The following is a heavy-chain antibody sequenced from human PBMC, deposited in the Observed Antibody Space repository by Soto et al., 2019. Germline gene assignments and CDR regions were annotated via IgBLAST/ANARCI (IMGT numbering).Heavy chain of an antibody. CDR1: GFTFSSYS. CDR3: ARALYSGSYLGYFDY. CDR2: ISSSSSTI. J-gene: IGHJ4*02. D-gene: IGHD1-26*01. V-gene: IGHV3-48*02. Sequence: GGSLRLSCAASGFTFSSYSMNWVRQAPGKGLEWVSYISSSSSTIYYADSVKGRFTISRDNAKNSLYLQMNSLRDEDTAVYYCARALYSGSYLGYFDYWGQGTLVTVSS.